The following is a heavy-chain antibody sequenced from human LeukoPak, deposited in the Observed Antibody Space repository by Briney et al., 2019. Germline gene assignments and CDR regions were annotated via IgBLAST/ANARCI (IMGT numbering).Heavy chain of an antibody. V-gene: IGHV3-11*01. Sequence: GGSLRLSCAASGFTFSDYYMSWIRQAPGKGLEWVPYISSSGSTIYYADSVKGRFTISRDNAKNSLYLQMNSLRAEDTAVYYCARLRRELLGLADYWGQGTLVTVSS. CDR2: ISSSGSTI. CDR1: GFTFSDYY. D-gene: IGHD1-26*01. CDR3: ARLRRELLGLADY. J-gene: IGHJ4*02.